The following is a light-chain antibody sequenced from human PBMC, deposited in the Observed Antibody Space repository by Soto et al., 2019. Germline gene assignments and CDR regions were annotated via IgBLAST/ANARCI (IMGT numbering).Light chain of an antibody. CDR3: HQYNNWPLT. V-gene: IGKV3-15*01. J-gene: IGKJ3*01. CDR2: YTS. CDR1: QSVGSH. Sequence: EIVMTQSPATLSVSPGERATLSCRASQSVGSHLAWYQQKPGQAPRLLIYYTSTRATGIPARFSGSGSGTEFTLTISSLQSEDFADYYCHQYNNWPLTFGPGTKVDIK.